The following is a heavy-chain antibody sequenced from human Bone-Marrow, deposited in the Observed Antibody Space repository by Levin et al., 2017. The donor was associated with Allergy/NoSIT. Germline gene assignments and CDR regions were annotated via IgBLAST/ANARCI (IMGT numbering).Heavy chain of an antibody. J-gene: IGHJ5*02. Sequence: GESLKISCKASGYSFTSYNMHWARQAPGQGLEWMGIINPSGGNTLYAQKFQGRVTMTRDTSTSTVYMELGRLRSEDTAVYYCARDPGSSFTPRAFDPWGQGTLVTVSS. V-gene: IGHV1-46*01. CDR3: ARDPGSSFTPRAFDP. CDR1: GYSFTSYN. CDR2: INPSGGNT. D-gene: IGHD6-6*01.